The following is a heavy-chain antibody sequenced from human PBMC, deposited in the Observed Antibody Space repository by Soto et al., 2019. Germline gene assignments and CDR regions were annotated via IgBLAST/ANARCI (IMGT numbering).Heavy chain of an antibody. D-gene: IGHD2-2*02. V-gene: IGHV4-34*01. CDR2: INHSGST. J-gene: IGHJ5*02. CDR1: GGSFSGYY. Sequence: SETLSLTCAVYGGSFSGYYWSWIRQPPGKGLEWIGEINHSGSTNYNPSLKSRVTISVDTSKNQFSLKLSSVTAADTAVYYCARYTDIVVVPAAIHWFDPWGQGTLVTVSS. CDR3: ARYTDIVVVPAAIHWFDP.